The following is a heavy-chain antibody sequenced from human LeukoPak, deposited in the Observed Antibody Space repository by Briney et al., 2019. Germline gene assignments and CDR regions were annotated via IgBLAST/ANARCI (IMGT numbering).Heavy chain of an antibody. V-gene: IGHV4-31*03. D-gene: IGHD5-18*01. CDR1: GGSISSGGNY. J-gene: IGHJ5*02. CDR3: ARGSPRAAMVLRWFDP. Sequence: PSETLSLTCTVSGGSISSGGNYWTWIRQNPGKGLEWIGYINYSGNTYYNPSLKSRVTISVDTSKNQFSLKLSSVTAADTAVYYCARGSPRAAMVLRWFDPWGQGTLVTVSS. CDR2: INYSGNT.